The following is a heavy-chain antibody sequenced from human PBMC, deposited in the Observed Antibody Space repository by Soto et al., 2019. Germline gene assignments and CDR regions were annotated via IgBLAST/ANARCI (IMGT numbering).Heavy chain of an antibody. CDR3: ARDSGYDWGWFDP. CDR1: GGTFSSYT. Sequence: QVQLVQSGAEVKKPGSSVKVSCKASGGTFSSYTISWVRQARGQGLEWMGRIIPILGIANYAQKFQGRVTITADKSTSTAYMELSSLRSEDTAVYYCARDSGYDWGWFDPWGQGTLVTVSS. CDR2: IIPILGIA. V-gene: IGHV1-69*08. D-gene: IGHD5-12*01. J-gene: IGHJ5*02.